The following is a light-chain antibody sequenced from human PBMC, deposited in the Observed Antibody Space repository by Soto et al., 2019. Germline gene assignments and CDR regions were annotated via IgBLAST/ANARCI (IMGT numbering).Light chain of an antibody. CDR2: DAS. V-gene: IGKV1-33*01. CDR1: QNINNY. J-gene: IGKJ5*01. CDR3: QQYENLPT. Sequence: DIQMTLSPSSLSAYVGDRVTITCQASQNINNYLNWYQQKPGRAPKLLIYDASNLEAWVPSRFRGSGSGTDFTFTISRLQPEDIATYYCQQYENLPTFGQGTRLDIK.